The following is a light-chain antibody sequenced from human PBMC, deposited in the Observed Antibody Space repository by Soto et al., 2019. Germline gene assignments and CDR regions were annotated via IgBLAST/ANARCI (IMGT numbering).Light chain of an antibody. V-gene: IGLV2-14*01. CDR2: DVS. Sequence: QSALTQPASVSGSPGQSITISCTGTSSDVGGYNYVSWYQQHPGKAPKFIIYDVSNRPSGVSNRFSGSKSGNTASLTISGLQAEDEADEYGSSYTTSNTRQIVFGTGTKLTVL. J-gene: IGLJ1*01. CDR1: SSDVGGYNY. CDR3: SSYTTSNTRQIV.